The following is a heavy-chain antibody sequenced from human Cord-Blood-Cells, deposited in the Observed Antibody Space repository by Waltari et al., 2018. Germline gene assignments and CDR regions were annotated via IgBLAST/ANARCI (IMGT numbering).Heavy chain of an antibody. Sequence: QVKLVQSGAAVKKPGSSVKVSCKASGGTFSSYAISWVRPAPGQGLEWMGGIIPIFGTANYAQKFQGRVTITADESTSTAYMELSSLRSEDTAVYYCARGPGSGSYYYYYYMDVWGKGTTVTVSS. D-gene: IGHD3-10*01. CDR3: ARGPGSGSYYYYYYMDV. CDR2: IIPIFGTA. V-gene: IGHV1-69*01. CDR1: GGTFSSYA. J-gene: IGHJ6*03.